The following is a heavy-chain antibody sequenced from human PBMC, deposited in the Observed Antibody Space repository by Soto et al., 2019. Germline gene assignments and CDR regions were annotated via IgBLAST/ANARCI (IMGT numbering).Heavy chain of an antibody. CDR3: AREQALDAFDI. CDR2: ISSSSSYI. V-gene: IGHV3-21*01. Sequence: GGSLRLSCAASGFTFSSYSMNWVRQAPGKGLEWVSSISSSSSYIYYADSVKGRFTISRDNAKNSLYLQMNSLRAEDTAVDYCAREQALDAFDIWGQGTMVTVSS. J-gene: IGHJ3*02. CDR1: GFTFSSYS.